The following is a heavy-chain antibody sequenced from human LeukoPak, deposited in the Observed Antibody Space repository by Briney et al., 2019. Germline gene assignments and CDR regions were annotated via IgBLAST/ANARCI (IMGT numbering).Heavy chain of an antibody. V-gene: IGHV4-30-4*01. D-gene: IGHD3-22*01. J-gene: IGHJ3*02. CDR1: GGSISSGDYY. CDR2: IYYSGST. Sequence: SETLSLTCTVSGGSISSGDYYWSWIRQPPGKGLEWIGYIYYSGSTYYNPSLKSRVTISVDTSKNQFSLKLSSVTAADTAVYYCARAGYYDSSGYYGGHAFDIWGQGTMVTVSS. CDR3: ARAGYYDSSGYYGGHAFDI.